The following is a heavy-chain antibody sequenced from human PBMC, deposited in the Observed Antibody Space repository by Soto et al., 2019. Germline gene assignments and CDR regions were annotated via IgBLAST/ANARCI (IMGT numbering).Heavy chain of an antibody. Sequence: GASVKVSCKASGYTFTGYYVHWVREAPGQGLEWMGWINPETGGTSYAQKFQGRVTLSRDTSINTAYLELSSLRFDDAAVYFCARDEYSSSGYGMDVWGQGTTVTVSS. J-gene: IGHJ6*02. CDR3: ARDEYSSSGYGMDV. D-gene: IGHD6-6*01. V-gene: IGHV1-2*02. CDR2: INPETGGT. CDR1: GYTFTGYY.